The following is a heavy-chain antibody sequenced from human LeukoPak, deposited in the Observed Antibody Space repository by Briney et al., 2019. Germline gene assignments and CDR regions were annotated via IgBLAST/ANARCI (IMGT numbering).Heavy chain of an antibody. D-gene: IGHD3-3*01. CDR1: GFTFSSYW. J-gene: IGHJ3*02. CDR3: ARDLEWSGRKQRLTPAAFDI. Sequence: GGSLRLSCAASGFTFSSYWMSWVRQAPGKGLEWVANIKQDGSEKYYVDSVKGRFTISRDNAKNSLYLQMNSLRAEDTAVYYCARDLEWSGRKQRLTPAAFDIWGQGTMVTVSS. CDR2: IKQDGSEK. V-gene: IGHV3-7*01.